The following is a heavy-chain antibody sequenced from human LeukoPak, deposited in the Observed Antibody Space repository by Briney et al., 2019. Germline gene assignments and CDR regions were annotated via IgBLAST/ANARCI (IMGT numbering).Heavy chain of an antibody. Sequence: SETLSLTCTVSGGSISSYYWSWIRQPPGKGLDWIGYIDYSGYSNYNPSLKSRVTISIDTSRNQFSLKLSSVTAADTAVYYCARHSGSYTFDYWGQGTLVIVSS. D-gene: IGHD3-10*01. CDR1: GGSISSYY. CDR3: ARHSGSYTFDY. CDR2: IDYSGYS. V-gene: IGHV4-59*08. J-gene: IGHJ4*02.